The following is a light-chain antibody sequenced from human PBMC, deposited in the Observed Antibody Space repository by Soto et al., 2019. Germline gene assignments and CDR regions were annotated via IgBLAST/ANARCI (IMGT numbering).Light chain of an antibody. J-gene: IGLJ1*01. V-gene: IGLV2-14*01. CDR2: EVT. Sequence: QSVLTQTASVSGSPGQSIAISCTGSSSDVGIYNYVSWYQQHPGKVPKLIIYEVTNRPSGVSNRFSGSKSGNTASLTISGLQAEDEADYYCSSYTTISTRVFGTGTKVTVL. CDR3: SSYTTISTRV. CDR1: SSDVGIYNY.